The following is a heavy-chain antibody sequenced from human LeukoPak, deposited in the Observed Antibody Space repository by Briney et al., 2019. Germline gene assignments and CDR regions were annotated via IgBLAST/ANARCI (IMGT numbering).Heavy chain of an antibody. D-gene: IGHD6-19*01. CDR3: ARDRGGMYSSGWYVRRSYYYGMDV. CDR1: GFTFSSYS. CDR2: ISSSSSYI. J-gene: IGHJ6*02. V-gene: IGHV3-21*05. Sequence: GGSLRLSCAASGFTFSSYSMNWVRQAPGKGLEWVSYISSSSSYIYYADSVKGRFTISRDNAKNSLYLQMNSLRAEDTAVYYCARDRGGMYSSGWYVRRSYYYGMDVWGQGTTVTVSS.